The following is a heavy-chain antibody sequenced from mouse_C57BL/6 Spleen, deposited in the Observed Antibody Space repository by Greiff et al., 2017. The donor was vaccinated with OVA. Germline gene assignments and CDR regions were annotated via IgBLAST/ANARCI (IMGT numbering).Heavy chain of an antibody. Sequence: QVQLKQSGPELVKPGASVKISCKASGYTFTDYYINWVKQRPGQGLEWIGWIFPGSGSTYYNEKFKGKATLTVDKSSSTAYMLLSSLTSEDSAVYFCAPTAQAPYYFDYWGQGTTLTVSS. CDR3: APTAQAPYYFDY. J-gene: IGHJ2*01. CDR2: IFPGSGST. D-gene: IGHD3-2*02. CDR1: GYTFTDYY. V-gene: IGHV1-75*01.